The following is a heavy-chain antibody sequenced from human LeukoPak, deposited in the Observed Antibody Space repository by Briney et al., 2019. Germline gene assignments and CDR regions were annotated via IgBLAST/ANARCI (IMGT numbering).Heavy chain of an antibody. Sequence: ASVKVSCKASGYTFTSYDINWVRQATGQGIEWMGWMNPNRGNTGYAQKFQGRVTMTRNTSISKAYMELSSLRSEDTAVYYCARESGSLLSPPYGGYYYYMDVWGKGTTVTVSS. CDR1: GYTFTSYD. V-gene: IGHV1-8*01. J-gene: IGHJ6*03. CDR3: ARESGSLLSPPYGGYYYYMDV. D-gene: IGHD1-26*01. CDR2: MNPNRGNT.